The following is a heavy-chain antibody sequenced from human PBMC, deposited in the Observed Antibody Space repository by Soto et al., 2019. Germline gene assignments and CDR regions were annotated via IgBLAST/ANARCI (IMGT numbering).Heavy chain of an antibody. CDR1: GFTFSKAW. V-gene: IGHV3-21*01. Sequence: PGGSLRLSCAASGFTFSKAWMNWVRQAPGKGLEWVSSISSSSSYIYYADSVKGRFTISRDNAKNSLYLQMNSLRAEDTAVYYCARDYYDSSGYYAPFDYWGQGTLVTVSS. CDR2: ISSSSSYI. D-gene: IGHD3-22*01. CDR3: ARDYYDSSGYYAPFDY. J-gene: IGHJ4*02.